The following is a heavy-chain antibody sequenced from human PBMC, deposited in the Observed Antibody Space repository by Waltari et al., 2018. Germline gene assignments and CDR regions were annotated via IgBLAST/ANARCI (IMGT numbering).Heavy chain of an antibody. Sequence: QVQLVQSGAEVKKPGSSVKVSCKASGGTFSSYAISWVRQAPGQGLEWMGGIIPIFGTANYAQKFQGRVTITADESTSTAYMELSSLRSEDTAVYYCARGSIPDAMVIPYYYYGMDVWGQGTTVTVSS. D-gene: IGHD5-18*01. J-gene: IGHJ6*02. CDR2: IIPIFGTA. CDR1: GGTFSSYA. V-gene: IGHV1-69*01. CDR3: ARGSIPDAMVIPYYYYGMDV.